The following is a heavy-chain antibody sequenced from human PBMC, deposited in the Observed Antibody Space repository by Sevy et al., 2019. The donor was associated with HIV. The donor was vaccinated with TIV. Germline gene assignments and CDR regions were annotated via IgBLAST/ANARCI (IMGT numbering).Heavy chain of an antibody. J-gene: IGHJ3*02. V-gene: IGHV3-30*04. CDR1: GLTFSSYA. CDR2: ISYDARNE. Sequence: GGSLRLSCAASGLTFSSYAMHWVRQGPGKRLEWVAVISYDARNEDYADSVKGRFTISRDNSKNTLYLQMNSLRAEDTAVYYCARFPPERAFDIWGQGTMVTVSS. CDR3: ARFPPERAFDI.